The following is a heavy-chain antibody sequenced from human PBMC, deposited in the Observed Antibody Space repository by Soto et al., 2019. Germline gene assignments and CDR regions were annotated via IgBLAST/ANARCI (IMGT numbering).Heavy chain of an antibody. V-gene: IGHV4-38-2*01. D-gene: IGHD2-15*01. CDR2: IFHGGNT. CDR3: ARARWYDAFDV. J-gene: IGHJ3*01. Sequence: PSETLSLTCAVSGFFISSGNYWGWIRKPHGKGLEWIGSIFHGGNTYYNPSLKSRVTISVDMSKNQFSLKLNSVTAADTAVYYCARARWYDAFDVWGQGTVVTVSS. CDR1: GFFISSGNY.